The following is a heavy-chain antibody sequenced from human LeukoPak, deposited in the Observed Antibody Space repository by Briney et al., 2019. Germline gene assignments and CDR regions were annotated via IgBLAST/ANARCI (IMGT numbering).Heavy chain of an antibody. D-gene: IGHD2-2*01. V-gene: IGHV1-69*04. CDR3: ARVPGYCSSTSCYDYYYYGMDV. Sequence: SVKVSCKASGGTFSNYAISWVRQAPGQGLEWMGRIIPILGIANYAQKFQGRVTITADKSTSTAYMELSSLRSEDTAVYYCARVPGYCSSTSCYDYYYYGMDVWGQGTTVTVSS. J-gene: IGHJ6*02. CDR1: GGTFSNYA. CDR2: IIPILGIA.